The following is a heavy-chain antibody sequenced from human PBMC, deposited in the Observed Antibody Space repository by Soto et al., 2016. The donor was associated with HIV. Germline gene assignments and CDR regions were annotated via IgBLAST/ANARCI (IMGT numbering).Heavy chain of an antibody. Sequence: QVQLVQSGAEVKKPGASVKVSCKASGYTFTNYDISWVRQATGQGLEWMAWINPNSGNSGSAQKFQGRVTITRSTSITTAYMELSSLRSEDTAVYYCVRVNSVPKAPSNTGSDGHDYWFDPWGQGTLVTV. CDR3: VRVNSVPKAPSNTGSDGHDYWFDP. D-gene: IGHD5-18*01. CDR1: GYTFTNYD. V-gene: IGHV1-8*03. J-gene: IGHJ5*02. CDR2: INPNSGNS.